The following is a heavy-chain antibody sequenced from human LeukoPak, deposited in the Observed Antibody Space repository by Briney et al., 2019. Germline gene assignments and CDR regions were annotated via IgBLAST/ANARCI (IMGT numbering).Heavy chain of an antibody. V-gene: IGHV3-21*01. Sequence: VSSISSSSSYIYYADSVKGRFTISRDNAKNSLYLQMNSLRAEDTAVYYCARDSDSSGYCDYWGQGTLVTVSS. J-gene: IGHJ4*02. CDR2: ISSSSSYI. D-gene: IGHD3-22*01. CDR3: ARDSDSSGYCDY.